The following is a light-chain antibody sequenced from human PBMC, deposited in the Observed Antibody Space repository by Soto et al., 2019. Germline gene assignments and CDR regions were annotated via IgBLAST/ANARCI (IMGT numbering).Light chain of an antibody. V-gene: IGKV1-5*03. CDR2: KAS. J-gene: IGKJ2*01. Sequence: DVQMTQSPSTLSASVGDRVTIACRASQSIGTYLAWYQQKPGRAPKLLIYKASTLESGVPSRFSGSGSGTEFTLTISSLKPDDSATYYCQQYNNYLLTFGQGTKLEIK. CDR1: QSIGTY. CDR3: QQYNNYLLT.